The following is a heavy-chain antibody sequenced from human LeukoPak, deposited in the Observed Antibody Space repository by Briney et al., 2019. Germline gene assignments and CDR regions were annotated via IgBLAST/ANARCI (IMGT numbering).Heavy chain of an antibody. D-gene: IGHD1-14*01. Sequence: GGSLRLSCAASALIVMSNYMTWVRQAPGKGLEWVSVIYNDGSAYYADSVRGRFTISRDTSKNTVYLQMNSLRAEDTAVYYCAIRGGPGSLDAFDIWGQGTMVTVSS. J-gene: IGHJ3*02. CDR3: AIRGGPGSLDAFDI. CDR1: ALIVMSNY. CDR2: IYNDGSA. V-gene: IGHV3-53*01.